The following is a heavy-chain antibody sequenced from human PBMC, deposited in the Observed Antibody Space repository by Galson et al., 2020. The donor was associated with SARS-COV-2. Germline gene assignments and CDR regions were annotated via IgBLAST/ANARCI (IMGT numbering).Heavy chain of an antibody. D-gene: IGHD3-22*01. Sequence: SETLSLTCTVSGGSTSGHYWSWIRKSPGTGLEWIGYIYYTGNTNYNPSLRGRVTISIDTSEIQFSLSLRSVTPADTAVYYCARGGSGYHLDYWGQGVLVTVSS. V-gene: IGHV4-59*11. CDR1: GGSTSGHY. CDR2: IYYTGNT. J-gene: IGHJ4*02. CDR3: ARGGSGYHLDY.